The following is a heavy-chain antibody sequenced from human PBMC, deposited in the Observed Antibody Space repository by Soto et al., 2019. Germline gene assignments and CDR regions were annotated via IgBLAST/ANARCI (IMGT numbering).Heavy chain of an antibody. CDR3: ARHEATYYNFYGMDV. CDR1: GYSFTTYW. Sequence: GESLKISCKSYGYSFTTYWIAWLRQMPGKGLEWMGSIHPGESDTRYSPSFQGQVTISADRSITTAYLQWSSLKASDTAMYYCARHEATYYNFYGMDVWGQGTTVTVS. J-gene: IGHJ6*02. V-gene: IGHV5-51*01. CDR2: IHPGESDT.